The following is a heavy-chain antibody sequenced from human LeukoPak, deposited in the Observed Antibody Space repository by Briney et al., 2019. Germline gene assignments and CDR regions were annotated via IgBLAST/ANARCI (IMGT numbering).Heavy chain of an antibody. CDR3: SRESGPFCPFGY. CDR1: GGSISGTNW. V-gene: IGHV4-4*02. D-gene: IGHD1-26*01. J-gene: IGHJ4*02. Sequence: SGTPSLTCGVSGGSISGTNWWSWVRQPPGQGLEWIGEISLAGQTNYNPSLNGRVTMSLDKSSNQLSLHLTSVTAADTATYFCSRESGPFCPFGYWGQGTLVIVSS. CDR2: ISLAGQT.